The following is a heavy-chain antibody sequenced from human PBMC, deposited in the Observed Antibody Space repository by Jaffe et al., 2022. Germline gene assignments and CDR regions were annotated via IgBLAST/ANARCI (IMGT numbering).Heavy chain of an antibody. J-gene: IGHJ2*01. V-gene: IGHV4-39*01. CDR2: IYYSGST. CDR3: ARLLQITIFGVVTPRYFDL. CDR1: GGSISSSNYS. Sequence: QLQLQESGPGLVKPSETLSLTCTVSGGSISSSNYSWDWIRQPPGKGLEWIGSIYYSGSTYYNPSLKSRVTISVDTSKKQFSLKLNSVTAADTAVYYCARLLQITIFGVVTPRYFDLWGRGTLVTVSS. D-gene: IGHD3-3*01.